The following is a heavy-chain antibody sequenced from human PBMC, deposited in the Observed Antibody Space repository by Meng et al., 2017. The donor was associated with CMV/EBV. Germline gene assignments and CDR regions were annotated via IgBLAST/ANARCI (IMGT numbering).Heavy chain of an antibody. CDR3: ASSKAGHFYYYGLDV. V-gene: IGHV3-30*04. CDR1: GFTFSSYA. J-gene: IGHJ6*02. CDR2: ISYDGSNK. Sequence: GESLKISCAASGFTFSSYAMHWVRQAPGKGLEWVAVISYDGSNKYYADSVKGRFTISRDNSKNTLYLQMNSLRAEDTAVYYCASSKAGHFYYYGLDVWGQGTTVTVSS.